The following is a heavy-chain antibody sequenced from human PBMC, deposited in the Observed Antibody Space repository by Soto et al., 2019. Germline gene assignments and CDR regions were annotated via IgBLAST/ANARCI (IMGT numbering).Heavy chain of an antibody. J-gene: IGHJ4*02. CDR3: ARHPFGGYAFDS. D-gene: IGHD3-16*01. Sequence: SETLSLTCTFSCVSISSNVHYWGWVRQSPGKGLEWIASIYYSGSTYHNPSLESRVSISVDTSKNQFSLKVTSVAAADTAVYYCARHPFGGYAFDSWGQGTLVTVSS. CDR2: IYYSGST. V-gene: IGHV4-39*01. CDR1: CVSISSNVHY.